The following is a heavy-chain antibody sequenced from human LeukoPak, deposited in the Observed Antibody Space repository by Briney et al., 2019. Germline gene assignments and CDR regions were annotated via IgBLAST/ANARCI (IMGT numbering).Heavy chain of an antibody. Sequence: GGSLRLSCAASGFTFSSYEMNWVRQAPGKGLEWVSSISSSSAYIYYADSVKGRFTISRDNSKNTLYLQMNSLRAEDTAVYYCAELGITMIGGVWGKGTTVTISS. J-gene: IGHJ6*04. D-gene: IGHD3-10*02. CDR2: ISSSSAYI. V-gene: IGHV3-21*01. CDR3: AELGITMIGGV. CDR1: GFTFSSYE.